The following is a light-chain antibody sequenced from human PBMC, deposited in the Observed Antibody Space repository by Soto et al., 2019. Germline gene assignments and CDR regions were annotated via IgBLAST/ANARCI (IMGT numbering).Light chain of an antibody. J-gene: IGKJ2*01. V-gene: IGKV1-33*01. Sequence: DIQMTQSPSSLSASVGDRVTITSQASQDISNYLNWYQQKPGKAPKLLIYDASSLEAGVPSRFSASGSGTDFTFTIISLQPEDIATYYCQQYINLPYTFGQGTKLEI. CDR1: QDISNY. CDR2: DAS. CDR3: QQYINLPYT.